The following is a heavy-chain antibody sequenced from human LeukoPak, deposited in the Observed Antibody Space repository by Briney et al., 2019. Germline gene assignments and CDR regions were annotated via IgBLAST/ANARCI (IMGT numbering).Heavy chain of an antibody. CDR3: AKDLPVTTEREGY. CDR1: GFTFSSYG. J-gene: IGHJ4*02. D-gene: IGHD4-17*01. V-gene: IGHV3-30*18. CDR2: ISYDGSNK. Sequence: HPGGSLRLSCAASGFTFSSYGMHWVRQAPGKGLEWVAVISYDGSNKYYADSVKGRFTISRDNSKNTLYLQMNSLRAEDTAVYYCAKDLPVTTEREGYWGQGTLVTVSS.